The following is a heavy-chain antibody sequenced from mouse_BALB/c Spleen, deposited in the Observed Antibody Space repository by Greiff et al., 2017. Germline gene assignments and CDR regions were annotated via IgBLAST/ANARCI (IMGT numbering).Heavy chain of an antibody. CDR3: ASYYGSSYAMDY. CDR2: INPYNGDT. D-gene: IGHD1-1*01. CDR1: GYSFTGYF. J-gene: IGHJ4*01. Sequence: EVKLQQSGPELVKPGASVKISCKASGYSFTGYFMNWVMQSHGKSLEWIGRINPYNGDTFYNQKFKGKATLTVDKSSSTAHMELRSLASEDSAVYYCASYYGSSYAMDYWGQGTSVTVSS. V-gene: IGHV1-20*02.